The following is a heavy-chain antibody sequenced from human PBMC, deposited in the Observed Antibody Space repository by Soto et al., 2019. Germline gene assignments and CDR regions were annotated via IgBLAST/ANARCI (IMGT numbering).Heavy chain of an antibody. CDR2: IYSGGST. CDR1: GFTVSSNY. V-gene: IGHV3-66*01. Sequence: EVQLVESGGGLVQPGGSLRLSCAASGFTVSSNYRSWVRQAPGKGLEWVSVIYSGGSTYYADSVKGRFTISRDNSKNTLYLQMNSLRAEDTAVYYCAREPVGSGKHPWYFDLWGRGTLVTVSS. D-gene: IGHD3-10*01. J-gene: IGHJ2*01. CDR3: AREPVGSGKHPWYFDL.